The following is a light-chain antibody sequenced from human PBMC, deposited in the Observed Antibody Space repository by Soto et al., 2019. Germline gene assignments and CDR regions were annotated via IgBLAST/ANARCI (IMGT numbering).Light chain of an antibody. CDR3: FSYSGSNTYV. CDR1: RSDVGTYNL. J-gene: IGLJ1*01. CDR2: EGS. Sequence: QSALTQPASVSGSLGQSITISCTGTRSDVGTYNLVSWYQVHPGKAPELIIYEGSKRPLEISDRFSGSRSGNTASLAIYGLQTEDEADYYCFSYSGSNTYVFGSGTKVTVL. V-gene: IGLV2-23*01.